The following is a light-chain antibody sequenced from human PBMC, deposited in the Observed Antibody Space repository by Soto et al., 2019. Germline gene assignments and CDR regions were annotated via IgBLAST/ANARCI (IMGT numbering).Light chain of an antibody. CDR2: DAS. CDR1: QSVSRN. CDR3: QQYSTWPPRYT. V-gene: IGKV3-15*01. J-gene: IGKJ2*01. Sequence: EIVLTQSPVTLSVSPGERATLSCRASQSVSRNLAWYQQKPGQAPRLLIYDASTRATGIPVTFSGSGSGTEFTLTISSLQSEDFAVYYCQQYSTWPPRYTFGQGTKLEIK.